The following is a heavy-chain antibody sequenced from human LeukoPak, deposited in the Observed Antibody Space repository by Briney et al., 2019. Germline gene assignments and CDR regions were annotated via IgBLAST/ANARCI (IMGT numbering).Heavy chain of an antibody. D-gene: IGHD3-3*01. CDR1: GFTFSYYA. J-gene: IGHJ4*02. V-gene: IGHV3-23*01. Sequence: GGSLRLSCAASGFTFSYYALHWVRQAPGKGLEWVSTISSSGGRTYYADSVKGRFTFSRDDSKNTLYLQMNSLRAEDTAVYYCTKEGGLYDSGGYFDYWGQGTLVTVSS. CDR2: ISSSGGRT. CDR3: TKEGGLYDSGGYFDY.